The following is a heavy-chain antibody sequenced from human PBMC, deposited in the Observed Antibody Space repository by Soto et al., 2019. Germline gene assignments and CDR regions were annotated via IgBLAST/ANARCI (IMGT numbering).Heavy chain of an antibody. CDR3: SKDFTAYLSSWFHL. CDR1: EFTFISNA. Sequence: GGSLILSCAASEFTFISNAMHWVRQAPGKGLEWVSGITGSGSTTFYADSVKGRFTISRDNSKNTLYLHMSSLRAEDTAIYYCSKDFTAYLSSWFHLWGQGTLVSVSS. J-gene: IGHJ5*02. CDR2: ITGSGSTT. V-gene: IGHV3-23*01. D-gene: IGHD6-13*01.